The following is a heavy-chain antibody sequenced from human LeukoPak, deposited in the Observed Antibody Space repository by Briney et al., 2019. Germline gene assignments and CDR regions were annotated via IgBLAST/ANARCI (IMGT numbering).Heavy chain of an antibody. Sequence: GGSLRLSCEASGFTFSTYWMSWVRQAPGKGLEWVANIKQDGSEKYYVDSVKGRSTISRDNAKNSLYLQMNSLRAEDTAMYYCARDSAGNDYWGQGTLVTVSS. CDR3: ARDSAGNDY. CDR2: IKQDGSEK. D-gene: IGHD6-13*01. V-gene: IGHV3-7*01. CDR1: GFTFSTYW. J-gene: IGHJ4*02.